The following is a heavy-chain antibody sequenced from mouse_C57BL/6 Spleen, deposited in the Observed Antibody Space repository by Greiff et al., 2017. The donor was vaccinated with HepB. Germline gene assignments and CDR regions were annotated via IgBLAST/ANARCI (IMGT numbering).Heavy chain of an antibody. V-gene: IGHV1-81*01. D-gene: IGHD1-1*01. CDR3: ARIITTVVDPYYFDY. CDR1: GYTFTSYG. CDR2: IYPRSGNT. Sequence: VNLVESGAELARPGASVKLSCKASGYTFTSYGISWVKQRTGQGLEWIGEIYPRSGNTYYNEKFKGKATLTADKSSSTAYMELRSLTSEDSAVYFCARIITTVVDPYYFDYWGQGTTLTVSS. J-gene: IGHJ2*01.